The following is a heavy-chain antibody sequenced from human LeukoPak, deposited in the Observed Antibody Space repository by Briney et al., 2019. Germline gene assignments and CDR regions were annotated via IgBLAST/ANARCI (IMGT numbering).Heavy chain of an antibody. Sequence: PGGSLRLSCAASRFTFSSYGMHWARQAPGKGLDWVAAISYDGTNKYYADSVKGRFTISRDNSKNTLYLQMSSLGAEDTAVYYCAKDRPLRETGALDYWGQGTLVTVSS. V-gene: IGHV3-30*18. D-gene: IGHD7-27*01. CDR3: AKDRPLRETGALDY. CDR1: RFTFSSYG. J-gene: IGHJ4*02. CDR2: ISYDGTNK.